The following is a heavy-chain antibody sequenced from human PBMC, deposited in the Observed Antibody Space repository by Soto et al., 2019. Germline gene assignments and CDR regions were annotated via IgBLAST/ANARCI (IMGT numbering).Heavy chain of an antibody. CDR2: VSAGGDNT. Sequence: GGSLRLSCTASGFTFANYAMHWVRQAPGKGLEWVSRVSAGGDNTDYADAVKGRFTISRDNSKNTLYLQMNSLRAEDTAVYYCAKPYAGSNYFDYWGQGTLVTVSS. D-gene: IGHD3-10*01. CDR3: AKPYAGSNYFDY. V-gene: IGHV3-23*01. J-gene: IGHJ4*02. CDR1: GFTFANYA.